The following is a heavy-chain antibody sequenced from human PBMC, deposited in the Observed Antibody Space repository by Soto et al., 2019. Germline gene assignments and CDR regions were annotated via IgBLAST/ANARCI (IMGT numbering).Heavy chain of an antibody. J-gene: IGHJ4*02. CDR2: ISYDGSNK. CDR3: ARAGKFGRGYSYGKLDY. CDR1: GFTFSSYA. Sequence: QVQLVESGGGVVQPGRSLRLSCAASGFTFSSYAMHWVRQAPGKGLEWVAVISYDGSNKYYADSVKGRFTISRDNSKNALELQTKRLRAEETAVYYCARAGKFGRGYSYGKLDYWGQGTLVTVSS. D-gene: IGHD5-18*01. V-gene: IGHV3-30-3*01.